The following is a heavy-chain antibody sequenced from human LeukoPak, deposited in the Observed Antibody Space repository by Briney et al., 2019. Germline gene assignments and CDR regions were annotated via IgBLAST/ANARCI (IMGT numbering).Heavy chain of an antibody. CDR3: AKDIHGEYGGLDY. V-gene: IGHV3-23*01. Sequence: PGGSLRLSCAASGFTFSSYAMSWVRQAPGKRLEWVSTIVNSGGSTYYADSVKGRFTISRDNSKNTVYLQMNSLRAEDTAVYYCAKDIHGEYGGLDYWGQGTLVTVSS. D-gene: IGHD3-16*01. J-gene: IGHJ4*02. CDR1: GFTFSSYA. CDR2: IVNSGGST.